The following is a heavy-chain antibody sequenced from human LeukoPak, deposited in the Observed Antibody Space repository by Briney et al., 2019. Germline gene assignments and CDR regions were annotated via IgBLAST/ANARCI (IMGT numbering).Heavy chain of an antibody. CDR3: ARGARGSGWYFDS. CDR2: ISGSGGST. Sequence: PGGSLRLSCAASGFTFSSYAMSWVRQAPGKGLEWVSAISGSGGSTYYADSVKGRFTISRDNAKNSLYLQMNSLRAEDTALYYCARGARGSGWYFDSWGQGTLVTVSS. CDR1: GFTFSSYA. J-gene: IGHJ4*02. V-gene: IGHV3-23*01. D-gene: IGHD6-19*01.